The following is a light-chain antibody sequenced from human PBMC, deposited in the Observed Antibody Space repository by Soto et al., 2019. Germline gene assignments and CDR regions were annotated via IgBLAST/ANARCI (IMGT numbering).Light chain of an antibody. CDR2: AAS. CDR1: QSVSIN. V-gene: IGKV3-15*01. Sequence: EIVMTQSPATLSVSPGERATLSCRAGQSVSINLAWYQQKPGQAPRLLIYAASARATGIPARFSGSGSGTKFTLTISSLQSEDFAVYYCQQYNNWPWTFGQGTKVDIK. CDR3: QQYNNWPWT. J-gene: IGKJ1*01.